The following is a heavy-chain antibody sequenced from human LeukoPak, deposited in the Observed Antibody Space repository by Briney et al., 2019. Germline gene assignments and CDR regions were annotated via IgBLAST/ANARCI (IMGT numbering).Heavy chain of an antibody. Sequence: GGSLRLSCAASGFTFSSYSMNWVRQAPGKGLGWVQYISSSSSTIYYADSVKGRFTISRDNAKNSLYLQMNSLRAEDTAVYYCARDLVNYYGSGSYRRGQGTLVTVSS. CDR3: ARDLVNYYGSGSYR. D-gene: IGHD3-10*01. V-gene: IGHV3-48*01. J-gene: IGHJ4*02. CDR2: ISSSSSTI. CDR1: GFTFSSYS.